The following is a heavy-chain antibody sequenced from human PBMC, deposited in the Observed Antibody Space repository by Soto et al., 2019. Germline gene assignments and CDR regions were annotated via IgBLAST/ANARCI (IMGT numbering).Heavy chain of an antibody. CDR1: GGSISNHF. J-gene: IGHJ4*02. V-gene: IGHV4-59*11. CDR2: ICYTGNT. CDR3: ARDFRGSGSYYNVGFDY. Sequence: TSETLSLTCTVSGGSISNHFWSWIRQAPGKGLEWIGYICYTGNTNYNPSLRSRVTISLDTSKNQFSLNLRSVTAADSAVYYCARDFRGSGSYYNVGFDYWGRGTLVTVSS. D-gene: IGHD3-10*01.